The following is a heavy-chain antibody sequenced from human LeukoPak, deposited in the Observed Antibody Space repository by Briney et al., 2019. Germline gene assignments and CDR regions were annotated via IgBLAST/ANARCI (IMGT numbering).Heavy chain of an antibody. J-gene: IGHJ4*02. CDR1: GFTFSSYG. Sequence: TGGSLRPSCAASGFTFSSYGMHWARQAPGKGLEWVAVIWDDGSSKYYGDSVKGRFTISRDNSKNTLYLQMNSLRAEDTAVYYCAKPTRGSGSFLTDFWGQGTLVTVSS. CDR3: AKPTRGSGSFLTDF. V-gene: IGHV3-33*06. CDR2: IWDDGSSK. D-gene: IGHD1-26*01.